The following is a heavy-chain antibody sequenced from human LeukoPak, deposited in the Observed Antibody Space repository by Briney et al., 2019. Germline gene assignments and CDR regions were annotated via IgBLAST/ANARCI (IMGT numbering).Heavy chain of an antibody. CDR1: GFSLSTSGVG. Sequence: SGPTLVKPTQTLTLTCTFSGFSLSTSGVGVGWIRQPPGKALEWLALIYWNDDKRYSPSLKSRLTITKDTSKNQVVLTMTNMDPVDTATYYCAHVTRYYYDSSGYYAWAFDIWGQGTMVTVSS. CDR3: AHVTRYYYDSSGYYAWAFDI. CDR2: IYWNDDK. V-gene: IGHV2-5*01. D-gene: IGHD3-22*01. J-gene: IGHJ3*02.